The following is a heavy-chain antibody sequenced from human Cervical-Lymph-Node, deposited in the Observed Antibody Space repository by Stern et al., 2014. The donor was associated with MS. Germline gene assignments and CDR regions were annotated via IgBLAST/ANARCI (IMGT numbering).Heavy chain of an antibody. CDR3: ASDYGDLIGDYYSGMDV. V-gene: IGHV1-69*01. CDR2: INPIFGTT. D-gene: IGHD4-17*01. J-gene: IGHJ6*02. Sequence: QLVQSGAEVKMPGSSVKVSCKASGGTFSSYAISWGRQAPGQGLEWMGGINPIFGTTNHAQKLHGRVTITADESTRTAYMELSSLRSEDTAVYYCASDYGDLIGDYYSGMDVWGQGTTVTVSS. CDR1: GGTFSSYA.